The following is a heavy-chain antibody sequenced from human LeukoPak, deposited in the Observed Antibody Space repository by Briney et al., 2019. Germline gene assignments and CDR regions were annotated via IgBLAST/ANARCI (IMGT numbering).Heavy chain of an antibody. D-gene: IGHD1-7*01. CDR1: GFTFSSYW. CDR2: IKQDGSEK. CDR3: ARDGNWNSGDYYYGMDV. J-gene: IGHJ6*02. Sequence: PGGSLRLSCAASGFTFSSYWMSWVRQAPGKGLEWVANIKQDGSEKYYVDSVKGRFTISRDNAKNSLYLQMNSLRAEDTAVYYCARDGNWNSGDYYYGMDVWGQGTTVTVSS. V-gene: IGHV3-7*01.